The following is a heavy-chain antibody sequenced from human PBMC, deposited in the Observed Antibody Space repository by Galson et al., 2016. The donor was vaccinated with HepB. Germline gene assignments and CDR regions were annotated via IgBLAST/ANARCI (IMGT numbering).Heavy chain of an antibody. CDR3: VSESGHQLTLGY. D-gene: IGHD3-3*01. CDR1: GGTFGTYA. V-gene: IGHV1-69*13. CDR2: ISPIFGTA. Sequence: SVKVSCKASGGTFGTYALSWVRQAPGQGLECMGGISPIFGTAKNAQKFHGRVMITADESKSTAYMELSSLTSEDTAIYYCVSESGHQLTLGYWGQGTLVTFSS. J-gene: IGHJ4*02.